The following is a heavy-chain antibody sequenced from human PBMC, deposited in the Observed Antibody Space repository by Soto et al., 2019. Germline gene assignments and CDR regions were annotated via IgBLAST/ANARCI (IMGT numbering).Heavy chain of an antibody. Sequence: EEKLLESGGGLVQPGASLRLSCAASGFRFDTYDMSWVRQAPGKGLDWVSAISGSGDSTYYADSVKGRFTISRDNSQNTLYLQMNSLRAEDTAVYYCAKDKGGYCSGGSCFGGQGTLVTVSS. J-gene: IGHJ1*01. D-gene: IGHD2-15*01. V-gene: IGHV3-23*01. CDR2: ISGSGDST. CDR3: AKDKGGYCSGGSCF. CDR1: GFRFDTYD.